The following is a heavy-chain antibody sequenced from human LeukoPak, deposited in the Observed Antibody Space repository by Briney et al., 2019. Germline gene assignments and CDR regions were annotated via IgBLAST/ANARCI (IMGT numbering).Heavy chain of an antibody. V-gene: IGHV3-66*04. CDR2: IYSGGTT. D-gene: IGHD5-18*01. Sequence: PGGSLRLSCAASGFTVSSNYMNWVRQAPGKGLEWVSVIYSGGTTYYADSVKGRFIISRDNSKNTLYLQMNSLRAEDTAVYYCARPVSHYGYIVYWGQGTLVTVSS. CDR3: ARPVSHYGYIVY. J-gene: IGHJ4*02. CDR1: GFTVSSNY.